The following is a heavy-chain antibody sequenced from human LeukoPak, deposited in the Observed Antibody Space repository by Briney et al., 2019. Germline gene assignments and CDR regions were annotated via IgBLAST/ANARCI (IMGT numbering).Heavy chain of an antibody. Sequence: PSETLSLTCAVYGGSFSSYYWGWIRQPPGKGLEWIGSIYYSGSTYYNPSLKSRVTISVDTSKNQFSLKLSSVTAADTAVYYCARHGGFDYWGQGTLVTVSS. CDR1: GGSFSSYY. D-gene: IGHD3-16*01. V-gene: IGHV4-39*01. CDR2: IYYSGST. CDR3: ARHGGFDY. J-gene: IGHJ4*02.